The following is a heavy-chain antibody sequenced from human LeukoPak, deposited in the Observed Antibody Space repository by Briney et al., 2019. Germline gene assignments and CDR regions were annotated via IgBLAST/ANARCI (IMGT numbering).Heavy chain of an antibody. CDR3: ASVPYLGYCSGGSCWGRQKRYYFDY. J-gene: IGHJ4*02. CDR1: GGSISSSSYY. Sequence: SETLSLTCTVSGGSISSSSYYWGWIRQPPGRGLEWIGSIYYSGSTYYNPSLKSRVTISVDTSKNQLSLKLSSVTAADTAVYYCASVPYLGYCSGGSCWGRQKRYYFDYWGQGTLVTVSS. V-gene: IGHV4-39*07. D-gene: IGHD2-15*01. CDR2: IYYSGST.